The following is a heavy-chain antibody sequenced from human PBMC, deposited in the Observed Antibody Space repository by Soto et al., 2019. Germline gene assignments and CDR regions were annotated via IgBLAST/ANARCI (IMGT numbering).Heavy chain of an antibody. D-gene: IGHD1-7*01. Sequence: EVQLVESGGCLGEPGGSLRLSCAASGFTLSSYWMHCVRQVPGKGLMWVSRINVDVSRTNYADSVKGRFTISRDNAKNTLYLQMNSLRGDDTAVYYCGRYLGNYDRYYLAYWGQGTLVTVSS. V-gene: IGHV3-74*01. J-gene: IGHJ4*02. CDR3: GRYLGNYDRYYLAY. CDR1: GFTLSSYW. CDR2: INVDVSRT.